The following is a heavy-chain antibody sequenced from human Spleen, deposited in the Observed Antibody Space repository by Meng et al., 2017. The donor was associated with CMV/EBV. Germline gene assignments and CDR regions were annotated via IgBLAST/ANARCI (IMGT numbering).Heavy chain of an antibody. CDR1: GGSFSGYY. Sequence: QVQLQQWGAGLLKPSETLSLTCAVYGGSFSGYYWSWIRQPPGKGLEWIGEINHSGSTNYNPSLKSRVTISVDTSKNQFSLKLSSVTPEDTAVYYCARDPAAFDFWGQGILVTVSS. V-gene: IGHV4-34*01. D-gene: IGHD6-25*01. CDR2: INHSGST. J-gene: IGHJ4*02. CDR3: ARDPAAFDF.